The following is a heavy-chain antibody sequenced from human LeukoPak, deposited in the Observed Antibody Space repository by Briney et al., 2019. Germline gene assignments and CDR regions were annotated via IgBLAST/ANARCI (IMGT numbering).Heavy chain of an antibody. CDR1: GFTFSSYS. J-gene: IGHJ4*02. Sequence: GSLRLSCAASGFTFSSYSMNWVRQAPGKGLEGVSSISSSSSYIYYADSVKGRFTISRDNAKNSLYLQMNSLRAEDTAVYYCAVYSSSFYFDYWGQGTLVTVSS. CDR3: AVYSSSFYFDY. D-gene: IGHD6-13*01. V-gene: IGHV3-21*01. CDR2: ISSSSSYI.